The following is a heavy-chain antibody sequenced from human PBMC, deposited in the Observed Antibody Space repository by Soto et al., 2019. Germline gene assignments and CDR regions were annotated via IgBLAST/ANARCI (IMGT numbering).Heavy chain of an antibody. D-gene: IGHD3-10*01. CDR2: IYYSGST. J-gene: IGHJ6*02. CDR1: GGSISSYY. Sequence: SETLSLTCTVSGGSISSYYWSWIRQPPGKGLEWIGYIYYSGSTNYNPSLKSRVTISVDTSKNQFSLKLSSVTAADTAVYYCARGTSGFGEFYYYYYGMDVWGQGTTVTVSS. CDR3: ARGTSGFGEFYYYYYGMDV. V-gene: IGHV4-59*01.